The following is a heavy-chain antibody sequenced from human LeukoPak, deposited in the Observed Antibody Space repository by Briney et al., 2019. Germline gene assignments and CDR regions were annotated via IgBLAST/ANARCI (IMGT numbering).Heavy chain of an antibody. CDR1: GFTFSSYA. D-gene: IGHD4-17*01. CDR2: ISYDESNK. V-gene: IGHV3-30*04. J-gene: IGHJ4*02. Sequence: GGSLRLSCAASGFTFSSYAMHWVRQAPGKGLEWVAVISYDESNKYYADSVKGRFTISRDNSKNTLYLQMNSLRAEDTAVYYCARAGDSDYGDYTWANWGQGTLVTVSS. CDR3: ARAGDSDYGDYTWAN.